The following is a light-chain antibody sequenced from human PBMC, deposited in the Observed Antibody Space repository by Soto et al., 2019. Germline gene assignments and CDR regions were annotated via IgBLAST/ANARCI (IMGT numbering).Light chain of an antibody. J-gene: IGLJ1*01. V-gene: IGLV2-14*01. CDR3: TSFTSTSTYV. Sequence: QSALTQPASVSGSPGQSISISCTGTSSDVGGCDCVSWYQQHPGKAPKLMIYEVNNRPSGVSNRFSGSKSGNTASLTISGLQAEGEADYYCTSFTSTSTYVCGTGTKLTVL. CDR1: SSDVGGCDC. CDR2: EVN.